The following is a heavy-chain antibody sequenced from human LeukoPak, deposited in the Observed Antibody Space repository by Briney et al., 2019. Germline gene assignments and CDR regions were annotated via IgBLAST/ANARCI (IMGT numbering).Heavy chain of an antibody. CDR1: GDSISSNF. CDR2: IYGSGST. V-gene: IGHV4-59*01. CDR3: ARTHTYYYDSSGYYYDY. D-gene: IGHD3-22*01. J-gene: IGHJ4*02. Sequence: SETLSLTCTVSGDSISSNFWSWIRQSPGKGLEWIGYIYGSGSTSYNPSPKSRVTISEDTSKNQFSLKLNPVTAADTAVYYCARTHTYYYDSSGYYYDYWGQGTLVTVSS.